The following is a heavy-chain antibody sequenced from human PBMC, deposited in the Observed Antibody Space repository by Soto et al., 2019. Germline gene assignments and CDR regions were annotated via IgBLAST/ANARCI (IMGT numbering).Heavy chain of an antibody. D-gene: IGHD5-12*01. J-gene: IGHJ2*01. CDR1: GNTFTNHG. Sequence: QVQLVQSAAEVKKPGASVKVSCKASGNTFTNHGISWVRQAPGQGLEWMGWIRALNGNTNYAQEFQGRITMTTDTSTTTAYMELRSLKSDDTAVYYCARDSDRDGYIYWYFDLWGRGTLVTASS. CDR2: IRALNGNT. V-gene: IGHV1-18*01. CDR3: ARDSDRDGYIYWYFDL.